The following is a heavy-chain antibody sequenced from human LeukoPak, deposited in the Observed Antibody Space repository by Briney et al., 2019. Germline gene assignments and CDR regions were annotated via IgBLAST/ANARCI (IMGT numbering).Heavy chain of an antibody. CDR1: GGSISSYY. J-gene: IGHJ6*02. Sequence: SETLSLTCTVSGGSISSYYWSWIRQPPGKGLEWIGSIYYSGSTYYNPSLKSRVTISVDTSKNQFSLKLSSVTAADTAVYYCARIHKSGWYLTYYYGMDVWGQGTTVTVSS. D-gene: IGHD6-19*01. V-gene: IGHV4-59*05. CDR3: ARIHKSGWYLTYYYGMDV. CDR2: IYYSGST.